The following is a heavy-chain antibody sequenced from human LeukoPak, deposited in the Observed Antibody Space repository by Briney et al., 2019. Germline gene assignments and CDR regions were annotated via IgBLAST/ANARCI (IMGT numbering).Heavy chain of an antibody. V-gene: IGHV4-31*03. CDR1: GGSIRTGAYF. J-gene: IGHJ5*02. CDR2: IYYTGST. CDR3: ARASGAGWFDP. Sequence: PSETLSLTCSVSGGSIRTGAYFWNWIRQHPGKGLEWIGYIYYTGSTYCNPSLKSRVIISVDTSKNQFSLKLNSVTVADTAVYYCARASGAGWFDPWGQGTLVTVSS. D-gene: IGHD3-10*01.